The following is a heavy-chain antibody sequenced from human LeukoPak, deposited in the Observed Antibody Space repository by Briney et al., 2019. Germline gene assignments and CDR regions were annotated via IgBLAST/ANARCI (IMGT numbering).Heavy chain of an antibody. CDR3: AKPTYYYDSSGYYETYYFDY. V-gene: IGHV3-23*01. CDR1: GFTFSSAA. J-gene: IGHJ4*02. Sequence: GGSLRLSCAASGFTFSSAAMSWVRQAPGKGLEWVSAISGSGGSTYYADSVKGRFTISRDNSKNTLYLQMNSLRAEDTAVYYCAKPTYYYDSSGYYETYYFDYWGQGTLVTVSS. CDR2: ISGSGGST. D-gene: IGHD3-22*01.